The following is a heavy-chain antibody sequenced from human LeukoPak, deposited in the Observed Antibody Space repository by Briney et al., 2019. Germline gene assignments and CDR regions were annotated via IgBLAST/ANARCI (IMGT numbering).Heavy chain of an antibody. CDR3: AREEANHYDFWSGYYDY. CDR1: GGTFSSYT. D-gene: IGHD3-3*01. V-gene: IGHV1-69*04. CDR2: IIPILGIA. J-gene: IGHJ4*02. Sequence: ASVKVSCKASGGTFSSYTISWVRQAPGQGLEWMGRIIPILGIANYAQKFQGRVTITADKSTSTAYMELSSLRSEDTAVYYRAREEANHYDFWSGYYDYWGQGTLVTVSS.